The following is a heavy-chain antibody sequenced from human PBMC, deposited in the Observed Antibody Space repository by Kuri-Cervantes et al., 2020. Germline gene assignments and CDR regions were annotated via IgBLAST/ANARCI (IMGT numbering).Heavy chain of an antibody. D-gene: IGHD3-10*01. Sequence: GGSLRLSCAVSGFPVSSDYMTWVRQAPGKGLQWVSLLYNAGTTIYADSVKGRLTISRDNAKNSLYLQMNSLRAEDTAVYYCAREVGEETRDMYYFDYWGQGTLVTVSS. J-gene: IGHJ4*02. V-gene: IGHV3-66*02. CDR1: GFPVSSDY. CDR3: AREVGEETRDMYYFDY. CDR2: LYNAGTT.